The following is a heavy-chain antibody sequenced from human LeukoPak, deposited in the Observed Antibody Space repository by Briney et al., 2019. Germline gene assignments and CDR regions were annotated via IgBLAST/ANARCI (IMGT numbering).Heavy chain of an antibody. CDR3: ARMGFGELRTYYYYYYMDV. Sequence: SETLSLTCAVYGGSFSGYYWSWIRQPAGKGLEWIGRIYTSGSTNYNPSLKSRVTISVDTSKNQFSLKLSSVTAADTAVYYCARMGFGELRTYYYYYYMDVWGKGTTVTISS. CDR2: IYTSGST. D-gene: IGHD3-10*01. V-gene: IGHV4-59*10. J-gene: IGHJ6*03. CDR1: GGSFSGYY.